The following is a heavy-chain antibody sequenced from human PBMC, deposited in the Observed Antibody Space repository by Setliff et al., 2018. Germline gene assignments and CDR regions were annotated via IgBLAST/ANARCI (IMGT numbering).Heavy chain of an antibody. CDR2: TIPMLGTT. CDR1: GATFSSYG. V-gene: IGHV1-69*05. CDR3: AREVVVVKSAINYYYYMDV. D-gene: IGHD2-2*01. Sequence: SVKVSCKASGATFSSYGISWVRQAPGQGLEWMGGTIPMLGTTEYAQKFQGRLTIITDESTNTAFMQLSSLRSDDTAVFYCAREVVVVKSAINYYYYMDVWGKGTTVTVS. J-gene: IGHJ6*03.